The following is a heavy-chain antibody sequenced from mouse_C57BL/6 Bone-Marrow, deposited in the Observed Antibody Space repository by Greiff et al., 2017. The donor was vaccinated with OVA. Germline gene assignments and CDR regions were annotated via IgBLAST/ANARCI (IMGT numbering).Heavy chain of an antibody. CDR3: TRRYYAMDY. Sequence: QVQLQQPGAELVKPGASVKVSCKASGYTFTSYWMHWVKQRPGQGLEWIGRIHPSDSDTNYNQKFKGKAILTADKSSSTAYMELRSLTSEDSAVYYCTRRYYAMDYWGQGTSVTVSS. J-gene: IGHJ4*01. CDR1: GYTFTSYW. CDR2: IHPSDSDT. V-gene: IGHV1-74*01.